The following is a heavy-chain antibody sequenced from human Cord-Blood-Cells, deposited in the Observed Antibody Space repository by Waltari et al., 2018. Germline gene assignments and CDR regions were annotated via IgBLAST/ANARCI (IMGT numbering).Heavy chain of an antibody. Sequence: QVTLVQSGAEVKKPGVSVKVSCTASGYNFPSYVISWVRQAHGQGLEWMGWISAYNGNTNYAQKLQGRVTMTTDTYPSTAYMELRSLRSDDTAVYYCARYRYRSGSWYYYYYMVVWGKWTTVTVSS. CDR2: ISAYNGNT. V-gene: IGHV1-18*04. J-gene: IGHJ6*03. CDR3: ARYRYRSGSWYYYYYMVV. D-gene: IGHD6-13*01. CDR1: GYNFPSYV.